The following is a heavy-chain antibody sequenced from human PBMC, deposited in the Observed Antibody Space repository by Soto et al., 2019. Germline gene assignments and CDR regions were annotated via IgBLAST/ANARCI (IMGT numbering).Heavy chain of an antibody. CDR3: APERGWGDYYYGMDV. CDR2: IIPIFGTA. J-gene: IGHJ6*02. Sequence: SVKVSFKASGGTFSRYAISWLRQAPGQGLEWMGGIIPIFGTANYAQKFQGRVTITADKSTSTAYMELSSLRSEDTAVYYCAPERGWGDYYYGMDVWGQGTTVTVSS. CDR1: GGTFSRYA. V-gene: IGHV1-69*06. D-gene: IGHD3-16*01.